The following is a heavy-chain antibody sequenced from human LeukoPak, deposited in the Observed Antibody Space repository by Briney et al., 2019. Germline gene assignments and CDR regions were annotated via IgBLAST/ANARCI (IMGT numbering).Heavy chain of an antibody. CDR3: GVLPAATMLRHF. Sequence: PGRSLRLSWPASGFTFSTYGMHWVRQAPGKGLEWVAVLWADGINTSYADSVKGRFTISRDTSQNTLYLQMDSLRAEDTAVYFCGVLPAATMLRHFWGQGTLVSVSS. J-gene: IGHJ4*02. V-gene: IGHV3-33*01. CDR2: LWADGINT. D-gene: IGHD2-2*01. CDR1: GFTFSTYG.